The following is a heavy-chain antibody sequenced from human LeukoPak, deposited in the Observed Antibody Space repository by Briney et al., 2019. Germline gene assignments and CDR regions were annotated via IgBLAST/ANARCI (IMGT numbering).Heavy chain of an antibody. CDR2: IYYSGST. Sequence: PSETLSLTCTVSGGSISSSSYYWGWIRQPPGKGLEWIGYIYYSGSTNYNPSLKSRVTISVDTSKNQFSLKLSSVTAADTAVYYCARAIYFPRKTNWFDPWGQGTLVTVSS. CDR1: GGSISSSSYY. J-gene: IGHJ5*02. V-gene: IGHV4-61*05. D-gene: IGHD3-9*01. CDR3: ARAIYFPRKTNWFDP.